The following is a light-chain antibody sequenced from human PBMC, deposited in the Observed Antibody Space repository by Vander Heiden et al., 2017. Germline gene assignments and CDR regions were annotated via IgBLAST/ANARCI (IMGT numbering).Light chain of an antibody. CDR2: EVT. CDR3: YSYAGSSTLYV. CDR1: SSDVGTYNL. Sequence: QSALTQPASVSGSPGQSVTISCTGTSSDVGTYNLVSWYQQHPGKAPRLMIYEVTKRPSGVSHRFSGSKSGNTASLTISGLQADDEADYFCYSYAGSSTLYVFGPGTKVNVL. J-gene: IGLJ1*01. V-gene: IGLV2-23*02.